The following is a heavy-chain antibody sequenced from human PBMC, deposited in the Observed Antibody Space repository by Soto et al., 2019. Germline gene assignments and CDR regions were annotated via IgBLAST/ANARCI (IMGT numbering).Heavy chain of an antibody. Sequence: SETLSLTCAVYGGSFSGYYWSWIRQPPGKGLEWIGEINHSGSTNYNPSLKSRVTISVDTSKNQFSLKLSSVTAADTAVYYCARVARGRYDFRSGRSDYYYYYYGMDVWGQGTTVTVS. D-gene: IGHD3-3*01. CDR3: ARVARGRYDFRSGRSDYYYYYYGMDV. J-gene: IGHJ6*02. V-gene: IGHV4-34*01. CDR1: GGSFSGYY. CDR2: INHSGST.